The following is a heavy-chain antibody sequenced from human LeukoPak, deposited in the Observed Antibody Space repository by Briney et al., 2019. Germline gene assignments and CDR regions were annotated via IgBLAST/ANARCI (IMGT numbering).Heavy chain of an antibody. CDR1: GGSISSYY. Sequence: SETLSLTCTVSGGSISSYYWSWIRQPPGKGPEWIGYVYYSGSTNYNPSLKSRVTISVDTSNNQFSLKLSSVTAADTAVYYCARAGSGYYPFDDWGQGTLVTVSS. V-gene: IGHV4-59*01. CDR3: ARAGSGYYPFDD. J-gene: IGHJ4*02. D-gene: IGHD3-22*01. CDR2: VYYSGST.